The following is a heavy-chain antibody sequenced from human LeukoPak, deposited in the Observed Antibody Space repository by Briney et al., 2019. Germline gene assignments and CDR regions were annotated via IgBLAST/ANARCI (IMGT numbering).Heavy chain of an antibody. CDR1: GGTFSSYA. CDR2: ISAYNGNT. CDR3: ARDAWELPDAFDI. V-gene: IGHV1-18*01. D-gene: IGHD1-26*01. J-gene: IGHJ3*02. Sequence: ASVKVSCKASGGTFSSYAISWVRQAPGQGLEWMGWISAYNGNTNYAQKLQGRVTMTTDTSTSTAYMELRSLRSDDTAVYYCARDAWELPDAFDIWGQGTMVTVPS.